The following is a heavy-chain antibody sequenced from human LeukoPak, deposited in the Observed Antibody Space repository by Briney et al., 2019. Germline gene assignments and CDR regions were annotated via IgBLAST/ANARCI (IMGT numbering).Heavy chain of an antibody. V-gene: IGHV4-59*01. CDR3: AKAARIPFS. D-gene: IGHD2-21*01. CDR1: GDSITSSY. CDR2: IYYTADS. Sequence: SETLSLTCTVSGDSITSSYWSWIRQPPGKGLECIGYIYYTADSAYNPSLEGRVSMSLDTSNNQFSLKLKSVTAADTAVYYCAKAARIPFSWGRGTLVTVSS. J-gene: IGHJ5*02.